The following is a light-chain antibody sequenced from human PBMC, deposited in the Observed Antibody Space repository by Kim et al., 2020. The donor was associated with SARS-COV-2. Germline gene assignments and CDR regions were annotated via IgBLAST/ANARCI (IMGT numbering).Light chain of an antibody. J-gene: IGKJ1*01. CDR1: QTCSNTF. V-gene: IGKV3-20*01. CDR3: QQSGSSPT. Sequence: LAAGERATLYCRASQTCSNTFLAWYQQKLGQAPRLLIYATSNRPTGIPDRFSGRGSGTDFTLTISRLEPEDSAVYYCQQSGSSPTFGQGTKVEIK. CDR2: ATS.